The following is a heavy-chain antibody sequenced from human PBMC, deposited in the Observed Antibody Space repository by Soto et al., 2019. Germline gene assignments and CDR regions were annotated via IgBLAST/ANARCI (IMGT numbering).Heavy chain of an antibody. CDR1: GYTFTTYA. CDR3: GRSVVGATGEILYNAMDV. V-gene: IGHV1-3*01. CDR2: INPASGHT. D-gene: IGHD1-26*01. J-gene: IGHJ6*02. Sequence: ASVKVSCKASGYTFTTYALHWVRQAPGQRPEWMGWINPASGHTKYSKRFQDRVTITRDTSASTGYMELSSLRSEDTAVYYCGRSVVGATGEILYNAMDVWGQGATVTVSS.